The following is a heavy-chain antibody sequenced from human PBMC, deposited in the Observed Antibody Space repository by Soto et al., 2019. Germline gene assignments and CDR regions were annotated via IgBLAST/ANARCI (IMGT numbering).Heavy chain of an antibody. CDR1: GYTFTSYG. J-gene: IGHJ4*02. CDR3: ARDSPLASRDYFDS. V-gene: IGHV1-18*01. CDR2: IKSANGRT. Sequence: ASVKVSCKASGYTFTSYGISWVRQAPGQGLQWMGWIKSANGRTEYAQKFQGGVTMTTDTSTSTAYMELMSLRSDDTAVYYCARDSPLASRDYFDSWGQGTLVTVSS.